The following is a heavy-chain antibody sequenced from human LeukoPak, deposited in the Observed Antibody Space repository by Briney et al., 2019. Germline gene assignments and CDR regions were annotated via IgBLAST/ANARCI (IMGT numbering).Heavy chain of an antibody. CDR3: ARHSGSGWFDP. CDR1: GGSTTSHS. Sequence: AETLSLTCTVSGGSTTSHSWIWIRQPPGKGLEWIGYLYDGGSISYNPSLKSRVTVSVGTSKNQFSLRLSSVTAADTAVYCCARHSGSGWFDPWGQGTLVTVS. D-gene: IGHD3-10*01. J-gene: IGHJ5*02. CDR2: LYDGGSI. V-gene: IGHV4-59*08.